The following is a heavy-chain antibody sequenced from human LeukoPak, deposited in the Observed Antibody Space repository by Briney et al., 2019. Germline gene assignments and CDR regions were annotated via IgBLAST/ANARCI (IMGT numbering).Heavy chain of an antibody. CDR1: GYSISSGYY. CDR2: IYHSGST. CDR3: ASGQSTPHAFDI. Sequence: SETLSLTCTVSGYSISSGYYWGRIRQPPGKGLEWIGSIYHSGSTYYNPSLKSRVTISVDTSKNQFSLKLSSVTAADTAVYYCASGQSTPHAFDIWGQGTMVTVSS. V-gene: IGHV4-38-2*02. J-gene: IGHJ3*02. D-gene: IGHD6-19*01.